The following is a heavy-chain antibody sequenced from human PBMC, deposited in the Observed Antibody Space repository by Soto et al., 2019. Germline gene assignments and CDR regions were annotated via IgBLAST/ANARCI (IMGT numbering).Heavy chain of an antibody. V-gene: IGHV4-38-2*02. CDR2: IYPGGGT. CDR3: ARKGYYPSGRINLFDS. D-gene: IGHD3-10*01. Sequence: SETLSLTCTVACHSINSEYYWGWIRQPPGKGLEWIGSIYPGGGTYYNPSLKSRVTISIDTSKNQFSLRLTSVTAADTAMYYCARKGYYPSGRINLFDSWGQGTLVTVSS. CDR1: CHSINSEYY. J-gene: IGHJ4*02.